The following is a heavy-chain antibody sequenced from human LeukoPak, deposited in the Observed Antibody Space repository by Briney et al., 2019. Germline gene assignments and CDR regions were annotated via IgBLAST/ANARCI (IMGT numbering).Heavy chain of an antibody. CDR1: GFTFSSYA. J-gene: IGHJ1*01. Sequence: PGGTLRLSCAASGFTFSSYAMYWVRQAPGKGLEWVALISKDGSDEDHADSVKRRFTIFRDNSKDMLYLQMFSLLIEDTVVYHCAKESEYGMGRSRHPSSVGGQGQLVTVS. V-gene: IGHV3-30*01. CDR2: ISKDGSDE. D-gene: IGHD3-10*01. CDR3: AKESEYGMGRSRHPSSV.